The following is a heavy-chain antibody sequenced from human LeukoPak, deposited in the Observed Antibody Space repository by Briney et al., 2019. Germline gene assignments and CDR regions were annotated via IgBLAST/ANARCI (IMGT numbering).Heavy chain of an antibody. D-gene: IGHD3-10*01. Sequence: GGSLRLSCAASGFTFSSYGMHWVRQAPGKGLEWVAFIRYDGSKKFYADSVKGRFTISRDNSKNTLYLQMNSLRTEDTAVYYCAKDLYGSGSYEIRLFDYWGQGTLVTVPS. V-gene: IGHV3-30*02. CDR2: IRYDGSKK. J-gene: IGHJ4*02. CDR1: GFTFSSYG. CDR3: AKDLYGSGSYEIRLFDY.